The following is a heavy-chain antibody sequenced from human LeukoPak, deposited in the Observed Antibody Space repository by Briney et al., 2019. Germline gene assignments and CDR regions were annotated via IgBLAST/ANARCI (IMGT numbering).Heavy chain of an antibody. D-gene: IGHD4-17*01. J-gene: IGHJ4*02. CDR2: ISSSSSYI. CDR3: ARVPTTVPSGGFDY. V-gene: IGHV3-21*01. Sequence: PGGSLRLSCAASRFTFSSYSMNWVRQAPGKGLEWVSSISSSSSYIYYADSVKGRFTISRDNAKNSLYLQMNSLRAEDTAVYYCARVPTTVPSGGFDYWGQGTLATVSS. CDR1: RFTFSSYS.